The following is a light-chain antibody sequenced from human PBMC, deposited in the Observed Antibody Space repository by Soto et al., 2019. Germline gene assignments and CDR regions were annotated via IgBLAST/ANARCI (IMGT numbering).Light chain of an antibody. CDR2: KAS. J-gene: IGKJ1*01. CDR3: QQYSSYPWT. V-gene: IGKV1-5*03. CDR1: QTFSIS. Sequence: DIQMTQSPSTLSASVGDRVTITCRASQTFSISLAWYQQKPGQAPKILIYKASRLESGVPSRFRGSGYGTEFTLTISSLQPDDSATYYCQQYSSYPWTFGQGTKVEIK.